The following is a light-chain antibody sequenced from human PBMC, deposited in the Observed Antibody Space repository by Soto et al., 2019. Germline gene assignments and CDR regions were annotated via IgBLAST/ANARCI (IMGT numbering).Light chain of an antibody. CDR3: QQYGSSPYT. CDR2: AAS. CDR1: QTVSSSY. Sequence: EIVLTQSPATLSLSPGERAALSCRVSQTVSSSYLGWYQQKPGQAPRLLIYAASSRATGIPDRFSGSGSGTDFTLTISRLEPEDFAVYYCQQYGSSPYTFGQGNKLEIK. J-gene: IGKJ2*01. V-gene: IGKV3-20*01.